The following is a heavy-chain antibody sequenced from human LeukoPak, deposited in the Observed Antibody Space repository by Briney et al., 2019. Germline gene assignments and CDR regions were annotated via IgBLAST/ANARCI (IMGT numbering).Heavy chain of an antibody. J-gene: IGHJ4*02. CDR2: ISGGSGYI. D-gene: IGHD5-12*01. CDR3: ARFSGYNSFDF. V-gene: IGHV3-21*01. CDR1: GFTFSNYR. Sequence: GGSLRLSCAASGFTFSNYRMNWVRQAPGMGLEWVSSISGGSGYIYYADSVKGRFTISRDNAKNSLYLQMNGLRAEDTAVYYCARFSGYNSFDFWGQGTLVTVSS.